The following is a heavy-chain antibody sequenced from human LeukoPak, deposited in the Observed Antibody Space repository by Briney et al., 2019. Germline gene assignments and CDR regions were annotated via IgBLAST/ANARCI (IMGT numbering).Heavy chain of an antibody. CDR2: INPNSGGT. CDR1: GYTFTGYY. D-gene: IGHD1-26*01. J-gene: IGHJ6*02. V-gene: IGHV1-2*02. Sequence: ASVKVSCKASGYTFTGYYMHWVRQAPGQELEWMGWINPNSGGTNYAQRFQGRVTMTRDTSISTAYMELSRLRSDDTAVYYCARGSWELRQAYYYYYGMDVWGQGTTVTVSS. CDR3: ARGSWELRQAYYYYYGMDV.